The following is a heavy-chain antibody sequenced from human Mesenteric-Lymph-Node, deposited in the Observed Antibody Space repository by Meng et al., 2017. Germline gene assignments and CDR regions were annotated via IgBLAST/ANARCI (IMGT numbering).Heavy chain of an antibody. D-gene: IGHD5-12*01. CDR1: GFTFKDDW. V-gene: IGHV3-15*01. J-gene: IGHJ4*02. Sequence: GGPLRPSCAAPGFTFKDDWMTWAPQAPGRGLEWIARVRAGGVIKEYAASVKGRFSISREDSESRVFLQMNSLTIEDTGMYYCAAGLPGGYDLRAKIDSWGQG. CDR3: AAGLPGGYDLRAKIDS. CDR2: VRAGGVIK.